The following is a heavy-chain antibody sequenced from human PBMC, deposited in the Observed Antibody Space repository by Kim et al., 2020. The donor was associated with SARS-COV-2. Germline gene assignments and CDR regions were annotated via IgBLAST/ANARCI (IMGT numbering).Heavy chain of an antibody. CDR3: SRGRGLDT. CDR2: IKEDGSEK. V-gene: IGHV3-7*04. CDR1: GFTFTSNW. Sequence: GGSLRLSCAASGFTFTSNWMTWFRQTPEKGLEWVAFIKEDGSEKYYVDSVKGRFTISRDNAKKTLFLQMDSLRAEDTAVYYCSRGRGLDTWGHETLVTVS. J-gene: IGHJ5*01. D-gene: IGHD3-10*01.